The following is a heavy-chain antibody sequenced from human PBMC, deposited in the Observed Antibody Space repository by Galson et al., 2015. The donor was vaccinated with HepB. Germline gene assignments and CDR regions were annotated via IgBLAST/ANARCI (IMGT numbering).Heavy chain of an antibody. CDR3: ARAYGDYEGYWYFDL. D-gene: IGHD4-17*01. Sequence: SLRLSCAASGFTFSSYSMNWVRQAPGKGLEWVSSISSSSSYIYYADSVKGRFTISRDNAKNSLYLQMNSLRAEDTAVYYCARAYGDYEGYWYFDLWGRGTLVTVSS. CDR1: GFTFSSYS. J-gene: IGHJ2*01. CDR2: ISSSSSYI. V-gene: IGHV3-21*01.